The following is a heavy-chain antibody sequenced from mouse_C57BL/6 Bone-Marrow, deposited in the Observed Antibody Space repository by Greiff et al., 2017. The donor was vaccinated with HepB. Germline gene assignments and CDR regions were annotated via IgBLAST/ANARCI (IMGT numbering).Heavy chain of an antibody. CDR2: ISYDGSN. CDR3: LAWFAY. CDR1: GYSITSGYY. Sequence: DVKLQESGPGLVKPSQSLSLTCSVTGYSITSGYYWNWIRQFPGNKLEWMGYISYDGSNNYNPSLKNRISITRDTSKNQFFLKLNSVTTEDTATYYCLAWFAYWGQGTLVTVSA. J-gene: IGHJ3*01. V-gene: IGHV3-6*01.